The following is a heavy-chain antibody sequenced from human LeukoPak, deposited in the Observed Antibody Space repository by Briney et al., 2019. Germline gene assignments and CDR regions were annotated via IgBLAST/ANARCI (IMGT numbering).Heavy chain of an antibody. J-gene: IGHJ4*02. D-gene: IGHD3-16*02. CDR3: ARDATGGLRLGELSSSAVEY. CDR2: ISYDGSNK. CDR1: GFSFSSYA. Sequence: GGSLRLSCAASGFSFSSYAMHWVRQAPGKGLEWVAVISYDGSNKYYADSVKGRFTISRDNSKNTLYLQMNSLRVEDTAVYYCARDATGGLRLGELSSSAVEYWGQGTLVTVSS. V-gene: IGHV3-30-3*01.